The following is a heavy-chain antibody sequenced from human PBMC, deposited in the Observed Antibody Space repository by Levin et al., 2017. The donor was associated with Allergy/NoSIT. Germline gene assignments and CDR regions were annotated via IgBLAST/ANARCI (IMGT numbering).Heavy chain of an antibody. Sequence: GESLKISCAASGFTVSSHYMSWVRQAPGKGLEWVSVIYSGGSTYYADSVKGRFTISRDNSKNTLYLQMNSLRAEDTAVYYCARGHGYVLGWSDAFDSWGQGTMVTVSS. CDR3: ARGHGYVLGWSDAFDS. J-gene: IGHJ3*02. D-gene: IGHD5-12*01. CDR2: IYSGGST. V-gene: IGHV3-53*01. CDR1: GFTVSSHY.